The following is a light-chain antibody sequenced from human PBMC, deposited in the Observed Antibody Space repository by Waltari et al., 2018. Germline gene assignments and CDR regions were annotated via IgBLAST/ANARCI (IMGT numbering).Light chain of an antibody. CDR3: QVWDDVTDSGV. CDR2: YDS. J-gene: IGLJ3*02. Sequence: YVLTQPPSVSVDPGKTARLTCGGDNIGSKSVNWYQQKPGQAPVLVMFYDSDRPSEIPEAFDGSNSGNTATLTISWVEAGDEADYHCQVWDDVTDSGVFGGGTKLTVL. V-gene: IGLV3-21*04. CDR1: NIGSKS.